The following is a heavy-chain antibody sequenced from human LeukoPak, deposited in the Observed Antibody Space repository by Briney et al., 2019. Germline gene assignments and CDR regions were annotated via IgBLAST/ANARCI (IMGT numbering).Heavy chain of an antibody. CDR3: ARDLKVPGPADYDY. D-gene: IGHD6-19*01. Sequence: PGGSLRLSCAASGFPFSNYGFYWVRQAPGKGLEWVTLIWSDGSRENYADSVKGRFAISRDNSKNTLYLQMNSLRAEDTGVYYCARDLKVPGPADYDYWGQGTLVTVSS. CDR2: IWSDGSRE. CDR1: GFPFSNYG. V-gene: IGHV3-33*07. J-gene: IGHJ4*02.